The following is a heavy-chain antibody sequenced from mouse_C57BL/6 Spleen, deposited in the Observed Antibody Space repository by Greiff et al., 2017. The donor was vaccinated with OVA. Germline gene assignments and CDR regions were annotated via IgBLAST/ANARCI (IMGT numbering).Heavy chain of an antibody. CDR1: GFTFSSYA. V-gene: IGHV5-4*01. CDR2: ISDGGSYT. CDR3: AKDVPMTTEAMDY. D-gene: IGHD1-1*01. Sequence: EVMLVESGGGLVKPGGSLKLSCAASGFTFSSYAMSWVRQTPEKRLEWVATISDGGSYTYYPANVKGRFTISRDNAKNNLYLQMSHLKSEDTAMYYCAKDVPMTTEAMDYWGQGTSVTVSS. J-gene: IGHJ4*01.